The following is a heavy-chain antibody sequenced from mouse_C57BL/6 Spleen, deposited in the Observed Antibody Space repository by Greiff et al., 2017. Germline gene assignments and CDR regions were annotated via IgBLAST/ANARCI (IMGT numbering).Heavy chain of an antibody. J-gene: IGHJ3*01. CDR1: GYTFTDYE. CDR2: IDPETGGT. D-gene: IGHD2-2*01. Sequence: QVQLQQSGAELVRPGASVTLSCKASGYTFTDYEMHWVKQTPVHGLEWIGAIDPETGGTAYNQKFKGKAILTADKSSSTAYMELRSLTSEDSAVYYWTIVVTTAYWGQGTLVTISA. V-gene: IGHV1-15*01. CDR3: TIVVTTAY.